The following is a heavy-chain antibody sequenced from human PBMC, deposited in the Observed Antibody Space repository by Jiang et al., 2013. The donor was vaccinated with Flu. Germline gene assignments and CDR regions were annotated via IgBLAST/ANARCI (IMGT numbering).Heavy chain of an antibody. CDR3: AREADGGSVHIYGMDV. V-gene: IGHV1-2*04. J-gene: IGHJ6*02. D-gene: IGHD3-16*01. Sequence: QLVESGAEVKKPGASVKVSCKASGYTFTGYYMHWVRQAPGQGLEWMGWINPNSGGTNYAQKFQGWVTMTRDTSISTAYMELSRLRSDDTAVYYCAREADGGSVHIYGMDVWGQGTTVTVSS. CDR1: GYTFTGYY. CDR2: INPNSGGT.